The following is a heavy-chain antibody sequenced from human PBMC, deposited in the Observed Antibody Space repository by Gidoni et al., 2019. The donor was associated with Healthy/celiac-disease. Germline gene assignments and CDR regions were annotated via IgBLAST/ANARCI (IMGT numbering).Heavy chain of an antibody. J-gene: IGHJ6*02. CDR3: AKDPYSSGWRTTYYYYGMDV. CDR2: ISYDGSNK. Sequence: QVQLVESGGGVVQPGRSLRLSCAASGFTFSIYGMHWVRQAPGKGLGWLAVISYDGSNKYYADSVKGRFTISRDNSKNTLYLQMNSLRAEDTAVYYCAKDPYSSGWRTTYYYYGMDVWGQGTTVTVSS. CDR1: GFTFSIYG. V-gene: IGHV3-30*18. D-gene: IGHD6-19*01.